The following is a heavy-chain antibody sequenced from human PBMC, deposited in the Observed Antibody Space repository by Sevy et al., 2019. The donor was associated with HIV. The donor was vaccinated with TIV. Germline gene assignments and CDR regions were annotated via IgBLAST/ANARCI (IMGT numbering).Heavy chain of an antibody. CDR2: INGVGGSA. Sequence: GGSLRLSCAASGFPFSSFAMSWVRHIPGKGLEWVSTINGVGGSAYYADSVKGRFTLSRDNSNNTLFLQMIRLRDEDTAVYYCARPTPRIAPSRPRFFDYLGQGTLVLVSS. V-gene: IGHV3-23*01. CDR1: GFPFSSFA. CDR3: ARPTPRIAPSRPRFFDY. J-gene: IGHJ4*02. D-gene: IGHD6-6*01.